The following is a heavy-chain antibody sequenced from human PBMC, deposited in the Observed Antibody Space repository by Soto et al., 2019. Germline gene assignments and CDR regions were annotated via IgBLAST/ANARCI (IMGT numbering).Heavy chain of an antibody. CDR1: GFTFSDYY. Sequence: QVPLVESGGGLVKPGGSLRLSCAASGFTFSDYYMVWIRQAPGKGLEWVSYISSSGSTIYYADSVKGQFTISRDNAKNSLYLQMNSLRAEDTAVYYCARELGYCSGGSCYAANDYWGQGTLVTVSS. CDR3: ARELGYCSGGSCYAANDY. CDR2: ISSSGSTI. J-gene: IGHJ4*02. D-gene: IGHD2-15*01. V-gene: IGHV3-11*01.